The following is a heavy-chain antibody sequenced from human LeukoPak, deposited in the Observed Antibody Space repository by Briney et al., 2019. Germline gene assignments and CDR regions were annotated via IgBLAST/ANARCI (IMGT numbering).Heavy chain of an antibody. V-gene: IGHV3-23*01. CDR1: GFTFSSYA. Sequence: PGGSLRLSCAVSGFTFSSYAMSWVRQAPGKGLECVSIITGGGGIIYYADSVKGRFTISRDNSKNTVYLQMNSLRAEDTAVYYCAKAGARPISSGWSDYWGQGTLVTVSS. J-gene: IGHJ4*02. CDR2: ITGGGGII. D-gene: IGHD6-19*01. CDR3: AKAGARPISSGWSDY.